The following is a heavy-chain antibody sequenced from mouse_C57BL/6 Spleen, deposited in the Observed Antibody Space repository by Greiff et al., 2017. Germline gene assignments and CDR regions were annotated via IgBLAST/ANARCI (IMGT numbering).Heavy chain of an antibody. CDR3: ASHPPTVVPFDY. Sequence: EVKLMESGGDLVKPGGSLKLSCAASGFTFSSYGMSWVRQTPDQRLEWVATLSSGGSYTYYPASVQGRFTISRDTAKNTLYLQISRLKSEDTAMYYCASHPPTVVPFDYWGQGTTLTVSS. CDR1: GFTFSSYG. D-gene: IGHD1-1*01. V-gene: IGHV5-6*01. J-gene: IGHJ2*01. CDR2: LSSGGSYT.